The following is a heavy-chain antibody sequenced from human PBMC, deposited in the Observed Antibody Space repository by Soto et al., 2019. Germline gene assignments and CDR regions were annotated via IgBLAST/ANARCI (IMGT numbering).Heavy chain of an antibody. CDR2: IIPIFGTA. V-gene: IGHV1-69*13. CDR3: ARSQARNDVPHYYYYYGMDV. D-gene: IGHD1-1*01. CDR1: GGTFSSYA. Sequence: GASVKVSCKASGGTFSSYAISWVRQAPGQGLEWMGGIIPIFGTANYAQKFQGRVTITADESTSTAYMELSSPRSEDTAVYYCARSQARNDVPHYYYYYGMDVWGQGTTVTVSS. J-gene: IGHJ6*02.